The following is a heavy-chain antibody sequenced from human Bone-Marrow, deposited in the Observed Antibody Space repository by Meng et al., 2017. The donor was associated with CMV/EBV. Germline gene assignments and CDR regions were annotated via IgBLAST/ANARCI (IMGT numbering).Heavy chain of an antibody. V-gene: IGHV3-72*01. CDR2: TRNKANSYTT. D-gene: IGHD3-10*01. CDR1: GFTFSDHY. Sequence: GASLKISCAASGFTFSDHYMDWVRQAPGKGLEWVGRTRNKANSYTTEYAASVKGRYTISRDDSKNSLYLQMNSLKTEDTAVYYCARVYYDSGYYFDYWGQGTLVTVSS. CDR3: ARVYYDSGYYFDY. J-gene: IGHJ4*02.